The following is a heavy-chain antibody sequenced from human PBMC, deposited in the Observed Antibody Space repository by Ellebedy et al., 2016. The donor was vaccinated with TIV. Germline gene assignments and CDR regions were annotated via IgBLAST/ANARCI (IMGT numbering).Heavy chain of an antibody. V-gene: IGHV1-69*04. J-gene: IGHJ4*02. CDR3: AADYGDYIIED. D-gene: IGHD4-17*01. Sequence: AASVKVSCKAFGGTFSNYAVTWVRQAPGQGLAWMGRINPILGTANYAQKFQGRVTMTADKSTSTDYMELTSLRSEDTAVYYCAADYGDYIIEDWGQGTLITVSS. CDR2: INPILGTA. CDR1: GGTFSNYA.